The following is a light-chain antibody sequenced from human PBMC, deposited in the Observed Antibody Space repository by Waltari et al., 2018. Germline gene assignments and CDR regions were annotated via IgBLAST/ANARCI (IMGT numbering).Light chain of an antibody. Sequence: ETVLTQSPDFQSVTPKEKVTITCRASQSIGRSLHWYQQRPDQYPELLIKYGSQSLSGVPSRFSGSGSGTDFTLAINCLEAEDAATYYCQHYYSIPRPFGPGTKVDIK. CDR2: YGS. J-gene: IGKJ3*01. CDR3: QHYYSIPRP. V-gene: IGKV6-21*01. CDR1: QSIGRS.